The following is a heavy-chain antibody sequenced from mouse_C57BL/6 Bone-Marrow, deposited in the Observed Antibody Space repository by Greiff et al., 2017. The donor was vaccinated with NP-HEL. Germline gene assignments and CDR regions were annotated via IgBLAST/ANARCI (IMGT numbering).Heavy chain of an antibody. J-gene: IGHJ1*03. Sequence: EVKLQESGPGLVKPSQSLSLTCSVTGYSITSGYYWNWIRQFPGNKLEWMGYISYDGSNNYNPSLKNRISITRDTSKNQFFLKLNSVTTEDTATYYCARITTVVEGYFDVWGTGTTVTVSS. V-gene: IGHV3-6*01. CDR3: ARITTVVEGYFDV. CDR2: ISYDGSN. D-gene: IGHD1-1*01. CDR1: GYSITSGYY.